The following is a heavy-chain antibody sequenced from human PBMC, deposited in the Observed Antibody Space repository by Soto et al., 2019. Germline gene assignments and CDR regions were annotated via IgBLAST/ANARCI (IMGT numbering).Heavy chain of an antibody. CDR1: GFTFNYYD. D-gene: IGHD3-16*01. J-gene: IGHJ4*02. V-gene: IGHV3-23*01. Sequence: EAQLLESGGGLVQPGGSLRLSCVASGFTFNYYDVTWVRRAPGKGLDWVSTISDTGRDTYFGDSVRGRFSISRDKSRNAVYLQMHRLTVDDTALYYCATSSGRISMVTLGGLIPLGFDYWGQGILVTVSS. CDR3: ATSSGRISMVTLGGLIPLGFDY. CDR2: ISDTGRDT.